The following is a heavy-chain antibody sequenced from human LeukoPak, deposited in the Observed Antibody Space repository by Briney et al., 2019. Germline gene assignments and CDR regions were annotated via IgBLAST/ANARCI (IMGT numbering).Heavy chain of an antibody. D-gene: IGHD2-15*01. V-gene: IGHV3-23*01. J-gene: IGHJ4*02. Sequence: GGSLRLSCAASGFTFSSYAMSWVRQAPGKGLEWVSAISGSGGSTYYADSVKGRFTISRDNSKNTLYLQMNSLRAEDTAVYFCAREDGYCSGGNCYSYFDSWGQGTLVTVSS. CDR2: ISGSGGST. CDR3: AREDGYCSGGNCYSYFDS. CDR1: GFTFSSYA.